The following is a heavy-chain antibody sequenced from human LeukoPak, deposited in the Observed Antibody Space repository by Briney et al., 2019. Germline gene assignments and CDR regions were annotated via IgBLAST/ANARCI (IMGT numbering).Heavy chain of an antibody. D-gene: IGHD5-18*01. CDR3: AKVGYSYAPRNIDY. V-gene: IGHV3-23*01. CDR2: ISGSGGAT. Sequence: PGGSLRLSCAASGFTFSNYAMSWVRQAPGKGLGWVSTISGSGGATYYADSVKGRFTISRDNSKNTLYVQMNSLRAEDTAVYYCAKVGYSYAPRNIDYWGQGTLVTVSS. J-gene: IGHJ4*02. CDR1: GFTFSNYA.